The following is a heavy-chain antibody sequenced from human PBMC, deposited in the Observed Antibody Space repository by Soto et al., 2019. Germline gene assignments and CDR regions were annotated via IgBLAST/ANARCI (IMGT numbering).Heavy chain of an antibody. J-gene: IGHJ4*02. Sequence: QLQLQESGPGLVKPSETLSLTCTVSGGSISSSSYYWGWIRQPPGKGLEWIGSIYYSGSTYYNPSLRSRXXIXVXXSKNQFSLKLSSVTAADTAVYYCARQRKVGATIDYWGQGTLVTVSS. CDR2: IYYSGST. D-gene: IGHD1-26*01. V-gene: IGHV4-39*01. CDR3: ARQRKVGATIDY. CDR1: GGSISSSSYY.